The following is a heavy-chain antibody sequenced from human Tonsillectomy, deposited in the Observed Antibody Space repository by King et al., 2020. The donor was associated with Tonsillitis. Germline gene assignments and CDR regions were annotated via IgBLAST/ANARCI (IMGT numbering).Heavy chain of an antibody. Sequence: QLVQSGAEVIKPGASVKVSCKASGYTFTTFGISWVRQAPGQGLEWMGWISNHNGNTKYARQLQDRVTLTTDTATNTVYMEVRSLKSDDTAVYYCAGAGFSGAFDYWGQGSLVTVSS. J-gene: IGHJ4*02. CDR2: ISNHNGNT. CDR3: AGAGFSGAFDY. D-gene: IGHD2-8*02. CDR1: GYTFTTFG. V-gene: IGHV1-18*04.